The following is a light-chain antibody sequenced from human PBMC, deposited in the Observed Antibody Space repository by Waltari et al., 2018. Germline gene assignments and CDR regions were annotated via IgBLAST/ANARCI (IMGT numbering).Light chain of an antibody. Sequence: QSVLTQPPSASGTPGQSVTIPCSGSRSNIGHNSVNWYQQLPRTAPKLLMYNTNQRPSGVPDRFSGSRSGTSASLAISGLQSEDEGDYYCSSWDDSLNGPAFGGGTKVTVL. CDR2: NTN. J-gene: IGLJ3*02. CDR1: RSNIGHNS. CDR3: SSWDDSLNGPA. V-gene: IGLV1-44*01.